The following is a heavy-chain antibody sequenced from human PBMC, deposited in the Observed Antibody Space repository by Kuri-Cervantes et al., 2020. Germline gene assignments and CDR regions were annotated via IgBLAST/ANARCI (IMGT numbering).Heavy chain of an antibody. CDR3: AREGYDSSGYYAGGWFDP. V-gene: IGHV1-69*05. CDR2: IIPIFGTA. CDR1: GGTFSSYA. J-gene: IGHJ5*02. D-gene: IGHD3-22*01. Sequence: PSVKVSCKASGGTFSSYAISWVRQAPGQGLEWMGGIIPIFGTANYAQKFQGRVTMTRDTSISTAYMELSRLRSDDTAVYYWAREGYDSSGYYAGGWFDPWGQGTLVTVSS.